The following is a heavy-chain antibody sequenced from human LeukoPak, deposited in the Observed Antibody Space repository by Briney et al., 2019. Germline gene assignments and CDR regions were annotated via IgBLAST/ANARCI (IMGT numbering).Heavy chain of an antibody. D-gene: IGHD3-22*01. CDR1: GFTFSSYS. V-gene: IGHV3-21*04. Sequence: GGSLRLSCAASGFTFSSYSMNWVRQAPGKGLEWVSSISSSSSYIYYADSVKGRFTISGDNAKNSLYLQMNSLRAEDTAVYYCAEPSITMIVVVIDWGQGTLVTVSS. CDR2: ISSSSSYI. J-gene: IGHJ4*02. CDR3: AEPSITMIVVVID.